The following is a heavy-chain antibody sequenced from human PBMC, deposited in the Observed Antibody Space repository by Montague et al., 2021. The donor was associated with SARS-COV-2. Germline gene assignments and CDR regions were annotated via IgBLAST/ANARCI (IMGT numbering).Heavy chain of an antibody. CDR3: ARDDIVLQGVTKGMDV. D-gene: IGHD3-10*01. V-gene: IGHV4-39*07. CDR1: GGSISSSNYY. J-gene: IGHJ6*02. Sequence: ETLSLTCTVSGGSISSSNYYWGWVRQPPGKGLGWIGNMYYSGSTYYNPSLKSRVTISIDTSKNQFSLKLSSVTAADTAVYYCARDDIVLQGVTKGMDVWGQGTTVTVS. CDR2: MYYSGST.